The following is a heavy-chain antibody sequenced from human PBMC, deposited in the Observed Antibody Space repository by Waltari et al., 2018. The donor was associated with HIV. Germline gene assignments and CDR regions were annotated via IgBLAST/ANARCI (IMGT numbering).Heavy chain of an antibody. D-gene: IGHD1-26*01. CDR3: VRESSASGSYLADY. Sequence: QVQLQESGPGLVKPSETLSLICNVSGVSIRDYYWSWIRQSAGKGLEWLGRFYTIGSSNDNPSLNGRVTISADMSKAQLSLRSVSVTAADTAVYYCVRESSASGSYLADYWGQGILVTVSS. CDR1: GVSIRDYY. V-gene: IGHV4-4*07. J-gene: IGHJ4*02. CDR2: FYTIGSS.